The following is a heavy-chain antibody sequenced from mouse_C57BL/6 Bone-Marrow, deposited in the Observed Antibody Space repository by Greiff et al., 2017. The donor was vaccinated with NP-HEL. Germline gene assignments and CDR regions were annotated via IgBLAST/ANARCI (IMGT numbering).Heavy chain of an antibody. CDR2: ISDGGSYT. D-gene: IGHD1-1*01. CDR3: AREGYYGVARDAMDY. V-gene: IGHV5-4*01. CDR1: GFTFSSYA. Sequence: EVKVVESGGGLVKPGGSLKLSCAASGFTFSSYAMSWVRQTPEKRLEWVATISDGGSYTYYPDNVKGRFTISRDNAKNNLYLQMSHLKSEDTAMYDCAREGYYGVARDAMDYWGQGTSVTVSS. J-gene: IGHJ4*01.